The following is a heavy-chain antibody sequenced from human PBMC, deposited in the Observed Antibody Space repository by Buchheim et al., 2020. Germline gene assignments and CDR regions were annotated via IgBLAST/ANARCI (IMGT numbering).Heavy chain of an antibody. CDR2: ISYDGSNK. V-gene: IGHV3-30*04. CDR1: GFTFSSYA. Sequence: QVQLVESGGGVVQPGRSLRLSCAASGFTFSSYAMHWVRQAPGKGLEWVAVISYDGSNKYYADSVKGRFTIPRDNSKNTLYLQMNSLRAEDTAVYYCARDRGPPRSNYYYYGMDVWGQGTT. D-gene: IGHD1-26*01. CDR3: ARDRGPPRSNYYYYGMDV. J-gene: IGHJ6*02.